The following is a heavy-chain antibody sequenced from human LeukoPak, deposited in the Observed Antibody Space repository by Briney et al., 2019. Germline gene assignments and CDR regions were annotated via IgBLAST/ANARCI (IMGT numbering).Heavy chain of an antibody. CDR2: ISYDGSNK. J-gene: IGHJ4*02. CDR1: GFTFSSYG. Sequence: GRSLRLSCAASGFTFSSYGMHWVRQAPGKGLEWVVVISYDGSNKYYADSVKGRFTISRDNSKNTLYLQMNSLRAEDTAVYYCAKDWVYKSVAGKIMDYWGQGTLVTVSS. D-gene: IGHD6-19*01. V-gene: IGHV3-30*18. CDR3: AKDWVYKSVAGKIMDY.